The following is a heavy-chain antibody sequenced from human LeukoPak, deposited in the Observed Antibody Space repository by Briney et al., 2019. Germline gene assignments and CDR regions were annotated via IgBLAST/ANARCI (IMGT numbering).Heavy chain of an antibody. V-gene: IGHV3-11*01. D-gene: IGHD3-22*01. Sequence: GGSLRLSCAASGFTFSDYYMSWIRQAPGKGLEWASYISSSGNTIYYADSVKGRFTISRDNAKNSLYLQMNSLRAEDTAVYYCARVGSSGYLVDYWGRGALVTVSS. J-gene: IGHJ4*02. CDR2: ISSSGNTI. CDR1: GFTFSDYY. CDR3: ARVGSSGYLVDY.